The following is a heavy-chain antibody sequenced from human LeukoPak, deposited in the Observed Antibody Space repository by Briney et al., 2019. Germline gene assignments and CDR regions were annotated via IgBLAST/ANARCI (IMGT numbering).Heavy chain of an antibody. CDR1: GFTFSTYW. J-gene: IGHJ2*01. Sequence: GGSLRLSCVASGFTFSTYWMSWVRQAPGKGLEWVANIYQDGSEKYYVDSVKGRFTVSRDNAKNSLYLQMNCLRAEDTAVYYCARTTRFYGDYGWYFDLWGRGTLVTVSS. CDR2: IYQDGSEK. D-gene: IGHD4-17*01. CDR3: ARTTRFYGDYGWYFDL. V-gene: IGHV3-7*01.